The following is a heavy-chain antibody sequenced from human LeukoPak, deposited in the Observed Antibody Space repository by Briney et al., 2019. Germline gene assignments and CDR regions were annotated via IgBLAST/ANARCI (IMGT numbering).Heavy chain of an antibody. CDR3: VRQYSYDSSGYYPWDY. Sequence: PRGSLRLSCAASGFTFSSYWMHWVRQAPGKGLVWVSRINSDGSSTTYADSVKGRFTISRDNAKNTLYLQMNSLRAEDTAMYYCVRQYSYDSSGYYPWDYWGQGTLVTVSS. J-gene: IGHJ4*02. D-gene: IGHD3-22*01. V-gene: IGHV3-74*01. CDR2: INSDGSST. CDR1: GFTFSSYW.